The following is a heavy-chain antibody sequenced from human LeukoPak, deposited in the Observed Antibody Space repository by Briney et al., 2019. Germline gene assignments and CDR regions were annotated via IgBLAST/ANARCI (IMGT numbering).Heavy chain of an antibody. CDR1: GFTFSSYA. D-gene: IGHD3-22*01. Sequence: GGSLRLSCAASGFTFSSYAMSWVRQAPGKGLEWVSVIYSGGSTYYADSVKGRFTISRDNSKNTLYLQMNSLRAEDTAVYYCARGLNSKYYYDSSGYGFDYWGQGTLVTVSS. CDR2: IYSGGST. CDR3: ARGLNSKYYYDSSGYGFDY. J-gene: IGHJ4*02. V-gene: IGHV3-66*01.